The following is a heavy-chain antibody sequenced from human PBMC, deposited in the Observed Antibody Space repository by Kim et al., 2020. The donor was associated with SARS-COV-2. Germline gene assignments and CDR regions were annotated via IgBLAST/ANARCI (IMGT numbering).Heavy chain of an antibody. Sequence: ASVKVSCKASGYTFTSYAMHWVRQAPGQRLEWMGWINAGNGNTKYSQKFQGRVTITRDTSASTAYMELSSLRSEDTAVYYCARGGPRECSEGCSSTSCYNGECYGMDVWGQGTTVTVSS. D-gene: IGHD2-2*02. CDR2: INAGNGNT. CDR3: ARGGPRECSEGCSSTSCYNGECYGMDV. CDR1: GYTFTSYA. J-gene: IGHJ6*02. V-gene: IGHV1-3*01.